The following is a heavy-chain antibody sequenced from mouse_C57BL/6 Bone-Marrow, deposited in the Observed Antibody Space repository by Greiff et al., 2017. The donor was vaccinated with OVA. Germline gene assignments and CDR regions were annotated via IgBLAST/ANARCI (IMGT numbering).Heavy chain of an antibody. CDR2: INYDGSST. CDR1: GFTFSDYY. J-gene: IGHJ4*01. V-gene: IGHV5-16*01. CDR3: ARGGYYGSSYAMDY. Sequence: EVKLVESEGGLVQPGSSMKLSCTASGFTFSDYYMAWVRQVPEKGLEWVANINYDGSSTYYLDSLKSRSIISTDNAKNILYLQMSSLKSEDTATYYCARGGYYGSSYAMDYWGQRTSVTVSS. D-gene: IGHD1-1*01.